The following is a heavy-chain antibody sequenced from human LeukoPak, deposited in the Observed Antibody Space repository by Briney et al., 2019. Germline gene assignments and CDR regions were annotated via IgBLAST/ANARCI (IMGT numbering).Heavy chain of an antibody. CDR3: ARALWFGTTHFDY. CDR1: GYTFTGYY. V-gene: IGHV1-2*06. CDR2: INPNSGGT. J-gene: IGHJ4*02. D-gene: IGHD3-10*01. Sequence: GASVKVSCKASGYTFTGYYMHWVRQAPGRGLEWMGRINPNSGGTNYAQKFQGRVTMTRDTSISTAYMELSRLRSDNTAVYYCARALWFGTTHFDYWGQGTLVTVSS.